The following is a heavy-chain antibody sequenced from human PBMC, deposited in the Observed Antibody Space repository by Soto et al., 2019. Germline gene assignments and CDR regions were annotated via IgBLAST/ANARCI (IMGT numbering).Heavy chain of an antibody. Sequence: GGSLRLSCAASGFTFSSYAMSWVRQAPGKGLEWVSSISGSDGSTYYADSVKGRFTISRDNSKNMIYLQLSSLRADDTAVYHCAKDQGSSWYEIDYWGQGTLVTSPQ. CDR3: AKDQGSSWYEIDY. CDR1: GFTFSSYA. J-gene: IGHJ4*02. D-gene: IGHD6-13*01. CDR2: ISGSDGST. V-gene: IGHV3-23*01.